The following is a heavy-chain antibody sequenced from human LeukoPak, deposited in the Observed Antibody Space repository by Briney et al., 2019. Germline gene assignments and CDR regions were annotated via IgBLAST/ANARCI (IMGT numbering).Heavy chain of an antibody. J-gene: IGHJ4*02. V-gene: IGHV3-7*01. Sequence: GGSLRLSCAASGFTFSSYSMNWVRQAPGKGLEWVANIKQDGSEMFYVDSVKGRFTISRGNAKNSLYLQMNSLRAEDTAAYYCARGRRDFDYWGQGTLVTVSP. CDR3: ARGRRDFDY. CDR2: IKQDGSEM. CDR1: GFTFSSYS.